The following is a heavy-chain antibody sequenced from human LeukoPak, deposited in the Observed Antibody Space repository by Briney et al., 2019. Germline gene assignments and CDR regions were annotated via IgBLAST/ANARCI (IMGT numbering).Heavy chain of an antibody. CDR3: AKTSGSYLTTPGFDY. Sequence: GGSLRLSCAASGFTFSSYGMHWVRQAPGKELEWVAVIWYDGSNKYYADSVKGRFTTSRDNSKNTLYLQMNSLRAEDTAVYYCAKTSGSYLTTPGFDYWGQGTLVTVSS. CDR1: GFTFSSYG. J-gene: IGHJ4*02. V-gene: IGHV3-33*06. D-gene: IGHD1-26*01. CDR2: IWYDGSNK.